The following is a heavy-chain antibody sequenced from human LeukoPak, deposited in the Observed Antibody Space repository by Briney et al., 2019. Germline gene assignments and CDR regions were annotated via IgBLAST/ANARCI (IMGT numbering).Heavy chain of an antibody. D-gene: IGHD4-11*01. CDR1: GFSFSTYD. CDR2: IRYDGNNK. Sequence: PGGSLRLSCAASGFSFSTYDMYWVRQAPGKGLEWVASIRYDGNNKYYADSVKGRFTISRDNSENTLDLQLNSLRAEDTAVYYCTTLTVAPHFDYWGPGTLVTVSS. V-gene: IGHV3-30*02. J-gene: IGHJ4*02. CDR3: TTLTVAPHFDY.